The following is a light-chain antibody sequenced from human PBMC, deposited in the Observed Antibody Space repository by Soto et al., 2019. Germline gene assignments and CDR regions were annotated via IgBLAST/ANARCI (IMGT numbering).Light chain of an antibody. V-gene: IGKV1-5*01. CDR1: QSISSW. CDR3: QQYNSYEWS. Sequence: DIQMTQSPSTLSASVGDRVTITCRASQSISSWLAWYQQKPGKAPKLLNYDASSLVSGVPSSFRGSESGAEFTLFIGSLQPDDFAAYDVQQYNSYEWSFGQGAKVDSK. CDR2: DAS. J-gene: IGKJ1*01.